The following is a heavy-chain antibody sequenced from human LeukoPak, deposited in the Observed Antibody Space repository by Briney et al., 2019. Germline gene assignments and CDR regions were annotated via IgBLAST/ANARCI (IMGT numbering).Heavy chain of an antibody. J-gene: IGHJ4*02. CDR2: ISGSGGST. CDR1: GFTFNTYA. CDR3: AKDQAEDFDY. V-gene: IGHV3-23*01. Sequence: GGSLRLSCAASGFTFNTYAMSWVRQAPGKGLEWVSSISGSGGSTYYADSVKGRFTISRDNSNNTLYLQMNSLRAEDTAVYYCAKDQAEDFDYWGQGTLVTVSS.